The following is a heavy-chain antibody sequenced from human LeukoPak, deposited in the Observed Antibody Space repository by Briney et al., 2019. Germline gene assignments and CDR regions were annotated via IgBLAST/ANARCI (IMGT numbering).Heavy chain of an antibody. CDR1: GYTFTGYY. D-gene: IGHD3-22*01. J-gene: IGHJ6*03. CDR3: ARELYYDSSGSYRTAYYCYMDV. V-gene: IGHV1-2*02. CDR2: INPNSGGT. Sequence: ASVKVSCKASGYTFTGYYMHWVRQAPGQGLEWMGWINPNSGGTNYAQKFQGRVTMTRDTSISTAYMELSRLRSDDTAVYYCARELYYDSSGSYRTAYYCYMDVWGKGTTVTVSS.